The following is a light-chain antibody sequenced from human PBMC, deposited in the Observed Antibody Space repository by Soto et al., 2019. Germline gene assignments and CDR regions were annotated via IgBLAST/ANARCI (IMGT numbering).Light chain of an antibody. V-gene: IGLV2-14*01. CDR3: SSFTGSSSRYV. CDR1: NSDVGGYNY. CDR2: EVT. J-gene: IGLJ1*01. Sequence: QSVLTQPASVSGSPGQSITISCSGTNSDVGGYNYVSWYQQHPGKAPKLMIYEVTNRPSGVSNRFSGSESGNTASLTISGLQAEDEADYYCSSFTGSSSRYVFGTGTKVTVL.